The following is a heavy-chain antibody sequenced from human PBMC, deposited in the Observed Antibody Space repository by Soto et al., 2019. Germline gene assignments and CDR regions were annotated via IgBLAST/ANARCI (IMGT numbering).Heavy chain of an antibody. V-gene: IGHV1-18*01. D-gene: IGHD3-22*01. CDR1: GYTFTSYG. CDR3: AREYREYYYDSSGYYPSAFDI. CDR2: ISAYNGNT. Sequence: ASEKVSCKASGYTFTSYGISWVRQAPGQGLEWMGWISAYNGNTNYAQKLQGRVTMTTDTSTSTAYMELRSLRSDDTAVYYCAREYREYYYDSSGYYPSAFDIWGQGTMVTVSS. J-gene: IGHJ3*02.